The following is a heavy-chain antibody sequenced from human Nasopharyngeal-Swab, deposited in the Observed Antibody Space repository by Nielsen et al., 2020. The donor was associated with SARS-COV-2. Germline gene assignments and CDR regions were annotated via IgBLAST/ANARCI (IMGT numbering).Heavy chain of an antibody. V-gene: IGHV4-61*01. CDR3: ASLRGYTAMVTTTYYYGMDV. CDR1: GGSVSSGSYY. J-gene: IGHJ6*02. CDR2: NYYSGST. Sequence: SETLSLTCTVSGGSVSSGSYYWSWIRQPPGKGLEWIGYNYYSGSTNYNPSLKSRVTISVDTSKNQFSLKLSSVTAADTAVYYCASLRGYTAMVTTTYYYGMDVWGQGTTVTVSS. D-gene: IGHD5-18*01.